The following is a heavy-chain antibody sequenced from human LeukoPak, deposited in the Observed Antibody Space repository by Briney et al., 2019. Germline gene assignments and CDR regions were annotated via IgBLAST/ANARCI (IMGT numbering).Heavy chain of an antibody. CDR3: ARDVGDGYTRYYFDY. Sequence: ASVKVSCKASGYTFTRYPMHWVRQAPGQRLEWMGWINAGNGNTKYSQKFQDRVTITRDTSASTAYMELSSLRSEDTAVYYCARDVGDGYTRYYFDYWGQGTLVTVSS. J-gene: IGHJ4*02. D-gene: IGHD5-24*01. CDR2: INAGNGNT. V-gene: IGHV1-3*01. CDR1: GYTFTRYP.